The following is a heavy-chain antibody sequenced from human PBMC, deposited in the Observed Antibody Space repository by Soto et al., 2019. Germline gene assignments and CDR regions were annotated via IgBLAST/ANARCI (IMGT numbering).Heavy chain of an antibody. Sequence: SVKVSCKASGGTFSSYAISWVRQAPGQGLEWMGGIIPIFGTANYAQKFQGRVTITADESTNTAYMELSSLRSEDTAVYYCASIGVNTVTTDCYYGMDVWGQGTTVTVSS. D-gene: IGHD4-4*01. CDR3: ASIGVNTVTTDCYYGMDV. V-gene: IGHV1-69*13. CDR2: IIPIFGTA. J-gene: IGHJ6*02. CDR1: GGTFSSYA.